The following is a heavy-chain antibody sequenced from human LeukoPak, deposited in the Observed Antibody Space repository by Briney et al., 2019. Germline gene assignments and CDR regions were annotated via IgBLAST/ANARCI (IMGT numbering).Heavy chain of an antibody. V-gene: IGHV1-2*02. CDR3: ATDHLKQWLRKEDYYYGMDV. CDR1: GYTFTGYY. D-gene: IGHD6-19*01. J-gene: IGHJ6*02. CDR2: INPNSGGT. Sequence: ASVKVSCKASGYTFTGYYMHWVRQAPGQGLEWMGWINPNSGGTNYAQKFQGRVTMTRDTSISTAHMELSRLRSDDTAVYYCATDHLKQWLRKEDYYYGMDVWGQGTTVTVSS.